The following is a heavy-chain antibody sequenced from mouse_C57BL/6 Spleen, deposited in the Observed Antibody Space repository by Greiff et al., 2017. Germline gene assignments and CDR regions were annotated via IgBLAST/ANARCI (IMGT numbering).Heavy chain of an antibody. CDR1: GFNIKDDY. CDR2: IDPENGDT. V-gene: IGHV14-4*01. Sequence: VQLQQSGAELVRPGASVKLSCTASGFNIKDDYMHWVKQRPEQGLEWIGWIDPENGDTEYASKFQGKATITADTSSNTAYLQLSSLTSEDTAVHYCTTTAQATDWGQGTTLTVSS. D-gene: IGHD3-2*02. CDR3: TTTAQATD. J-gene: IGHJ2*01.